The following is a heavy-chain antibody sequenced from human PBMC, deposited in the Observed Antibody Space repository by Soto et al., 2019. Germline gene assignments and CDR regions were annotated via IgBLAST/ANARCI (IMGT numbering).Heavy chain of an antibody. CDR2: IYSGGST. CDR3: ATYTNLDY. Sequence: EVQLVETGGGLIQPGGSLRLSCAASGFTVSHNYTSWLRQAPGTGLEWVSLIYSGGSTFYADSVNGRFPISRDNSKNTLFLQMNTLRAEDTSVYFCATYTNLDYWGQGTLVTVSS. CDR1: GFTVSHNY. D-gene: IGHD2-2*02. J-gene: IGHJ4*02. V-gene: IGHV3-53*02.